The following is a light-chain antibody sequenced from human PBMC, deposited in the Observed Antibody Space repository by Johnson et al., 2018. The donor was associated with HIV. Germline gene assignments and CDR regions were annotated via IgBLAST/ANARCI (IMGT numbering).Light chain of an antibody. CDR3: GTWDRRLNVCL. J-gene: IGLJ1*01. V-gene: IGLV1-51*02. Sequence: QSVLTQPPSVSAAPGQKVTISCSGSNSNIGNNYVSWYQQLPGTAPKLLIYESTNRPSGIPDRFSGSKSGTSATLGISGLPTGDEADYYCGTWDRRLNVCLFGPGTKVTVL. CDR1: NSNIGNNY. CDR2: EST.